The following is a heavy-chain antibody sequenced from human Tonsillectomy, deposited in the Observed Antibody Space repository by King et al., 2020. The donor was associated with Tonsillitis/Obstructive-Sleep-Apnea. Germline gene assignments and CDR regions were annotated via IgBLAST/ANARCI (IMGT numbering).Heavy chain of an antibody. CDR3: ARVLIDGDYDRSSYYFDY. CDR1: GGSFRGYY. Sequence: VQLQQWGAGLLKPSETLSLTCAVYGGSFRGYYWSWICQPPGRGMEWIGEINHRGSTNYNPSLKSRGTRSVDTSKNQFSLKLSSVTAADTAVYYCARVLIDGDYDRSSYYFDYWGQGTLVTVSS. J-gene: IGHJ4*02. CDR2: INHRGST. D-gene: IGHD4-17*01. V-gene: IGHV4-34*01.